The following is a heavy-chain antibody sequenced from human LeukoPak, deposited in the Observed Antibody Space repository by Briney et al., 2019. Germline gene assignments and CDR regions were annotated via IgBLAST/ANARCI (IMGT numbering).Heavy chain of an antibody. Sequence: PSETLSLTCTVSGGSIGTYYWSWIRQPPGKALEWIGYIYYNGYTDYNPSLKSRVTISLHTPKNQFSLNLSSVTAADTAVYYCARDRHWTNDWVFDYWGQGTLVTVSS. CDR3: ARDRHWTNDWVFDY. V-gene: IGHV4-59*01. CDR2: IYYNGYT. D-gene: IGHD1/OR15-1a*01. CDR1: GGSIGTYY. J-gene: IGHJ4*02.